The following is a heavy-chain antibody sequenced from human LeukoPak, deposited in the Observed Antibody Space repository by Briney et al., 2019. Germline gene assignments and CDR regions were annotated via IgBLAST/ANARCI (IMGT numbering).Heavy chain of an antibody. V-gene: IGHV1-24*01. Sequence: ASVKVSCKVSGYTLTELSMHWVRQAPGKGLEWMGGFDPEDGETIYAQKFQGRVTMTEDTSTDTAYMELSSLRSEDTAVYYCARDPSSDYDFWSGYYYFGYWGQGTLVTVSS. J-gene: IGHJ4*02. CDR2: FDPEDGET. CDR3: ARDPSSDYDFWSGYYYFGY. CDR1: GYTLTELS. D-gene: IGHD3-3*01.